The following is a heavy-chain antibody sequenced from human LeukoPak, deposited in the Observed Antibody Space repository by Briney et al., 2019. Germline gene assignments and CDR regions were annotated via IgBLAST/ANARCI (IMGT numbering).Heavy chain of an antibody. CDR2: ISYDGSKT. Sequence: GGSLRLSCSVSGFTFSSFAVHWVRQAPGKGLEWVAVISYDGSKTYYADSVKGRFTISRDNSKNTVYLQMNSLSTEDTAMYYCARDQSSGGRWLDYWGRGTLVTVSS. D-gene: IGHD2-15*01. CDR3: ARDQSSGGRWLDY. J-gene: IGHJ4*02. CDR1: GFTFSSFA. V-gene: IGHV3-30-3*01.